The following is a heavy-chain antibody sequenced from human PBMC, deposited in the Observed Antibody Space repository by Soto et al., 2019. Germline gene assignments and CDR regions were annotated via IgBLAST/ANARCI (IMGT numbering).Heavy chain of an antibody. CDR1: GGTFSSYT. Sequence: QVQLVQSGAEVKKPGSSVKVSCKASGGTFSSYTISWVRQAPGQGLEWMGRIIPILGIANYAQKFQGRVTITADKSTSTAYMELSSLRSEDTAVYYCARDCSSTSCYAYPWGQGTLVIVSS. J-gene: IGHJ5*02. D-gene: IGHD2-2*01. CDR3: ARDCSSTSCYAYP. V-gene: IGHV1-69*08. CDR2: IIPILGIA.